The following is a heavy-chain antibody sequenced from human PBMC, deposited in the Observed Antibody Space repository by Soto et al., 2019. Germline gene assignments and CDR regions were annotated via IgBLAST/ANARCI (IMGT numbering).Heavy chain of an antibody. V-gene: IGHV4-30-4*01. Sequence: SETLSLTCTVSGGSISSGDYYWSWIRQPPGKGLEWIGYIYYSGSTYYNPSLKSRVTISVDTSKNQFSLKLSSVTAADTAVYYCARDHSRDYDSSGYYASALDYWGQGTLVTVSS. CDR2: IYYSGST. D-gene: IGHD3-22*01. CDR1: GGSISSGDYY. J-gene: IGHJ4*02. CDR3: ARDHSRDYDSSGYYASALDY.